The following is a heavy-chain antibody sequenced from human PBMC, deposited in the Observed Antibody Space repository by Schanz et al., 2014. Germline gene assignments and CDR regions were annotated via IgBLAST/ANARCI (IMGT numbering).Heavy chain of an antibody. V-gene: IGHV3-11*06. CDR2: VSSSSSYT. Sequence: QVQLVESGGGVVQPGRSLRLSCAASGFTFSDYYMSWIRQAPGKGLEWVSYVSSSSSYTHYADSVKGRFTISRDNAKNSLFLQLNSLRADDTAVYYCVRDSFFAFDYWGQGTLVTVAS. CDR1: GFTFSDYY. D-gene: IGHD3-3*01. J-gene: IGHJ4*02. CDR3: VRDSFFAFDY.